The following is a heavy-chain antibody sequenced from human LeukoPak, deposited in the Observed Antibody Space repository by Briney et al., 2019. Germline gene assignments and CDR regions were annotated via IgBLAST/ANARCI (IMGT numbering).Heavy chain of an antibody. Sequence: SETLSLTCTVSGGSISSSSYYWGWIRQPPGKGLEWIGSIYYSGSTYYNPSLKSRVTISVDTSKNRFSLKLSSVTAADTAVYYCANSVAGTVVGFDYWGQGTLVTVSS. CDR2: IYYSGST. CDR1: GGSISSSSYY. V-gene: IGHV4-39*01. J-gene: IGHJ4*02. CDR3: ANSVAGTVVGFDY. D-gene: IGHD6-19*01.